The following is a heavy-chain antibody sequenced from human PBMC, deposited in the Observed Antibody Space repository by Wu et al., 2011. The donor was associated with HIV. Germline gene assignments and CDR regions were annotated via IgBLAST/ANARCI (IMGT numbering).Heavy chain of an antibody. CDR3: ARGSGLGSYFDY. V-gene: IGHV1-69*18. Sequence: QVHLVQSGAELKKPGSSVRVSCKTSGGSFNNYAISWVRQAPGQGLEWMGRIIPIFGTANYAQKFQGRVTITADESTSTAYMELSSLRSEDTAVYYCARGSGLGSYFDYWGPGNLVPVSS. CDR1: GGSFNNYA. J-gene: IGHJ4*03. CDR2: IIPIFGTA. D-gene: IGHD3-10*01.